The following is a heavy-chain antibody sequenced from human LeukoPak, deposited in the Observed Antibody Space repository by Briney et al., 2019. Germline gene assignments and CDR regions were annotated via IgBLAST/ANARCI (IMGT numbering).Heavy chain of an antibody. CDR2: IYHSGST. V-gene: IGHV4-38-2*02. CDR1: GYSISSGYY. J-gene: IGHJ3*02. D-gene: IGHD3-22*01. Sequence: SETLSLTCTVSGYSISSGYYWGWIRQPPGKGLEWIGSIYHSGSTYYNPSLKSRVTISVDTSKNQFSLKLSSVTAADTAVYYCARDPDYYDSSGYYDDAFDIWGQGTMVTVSS. CDR3: ARDPDYYDSSGYYDDAFDI.